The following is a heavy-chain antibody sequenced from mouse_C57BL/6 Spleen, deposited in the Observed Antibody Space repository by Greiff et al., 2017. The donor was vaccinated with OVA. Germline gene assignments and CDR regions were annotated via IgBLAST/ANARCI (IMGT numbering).Heavy chain of an antibody. CDR2: IDPANGDT. CDR3: TRGCLNYYAMDY. CDR1: GFNIKDDY. Sequence: DVQLQESGAELVRPGASVKLSCTASGFNIKDDYMHWVKQRPEQGLEWIGWIDPANGDTEYASKFQGKATITEDTSSNTAYLQLSSLTAEDTAVYYCTRGCLNYYAMDYWGQGTSVTVSS. J-gene: IGHJ4*01. V-gene: IGHV14-4*01.